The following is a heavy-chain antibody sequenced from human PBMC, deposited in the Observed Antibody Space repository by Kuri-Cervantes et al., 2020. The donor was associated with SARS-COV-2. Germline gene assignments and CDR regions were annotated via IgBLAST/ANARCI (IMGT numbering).Heavy chain of an antibody. CDR1: GGSISSGSYY. Sequence: SETLSLTRTVSGGSISSGSYYWSWIRQPAGKGLEWIGHIYTSGSTNYNPSLKGRVTISVDTSSKQFSLHLGSVTAADTAVYYCARAYGFIRYIYYMDVWGRGTTVTVSS. D-gene: IGHD4-17*01. CDR3: ARAYGFIRYIYYMDV. CDR2: IYTSGST. V-gene: IGHV4-61*09. J-gene: IGHJ6*03.